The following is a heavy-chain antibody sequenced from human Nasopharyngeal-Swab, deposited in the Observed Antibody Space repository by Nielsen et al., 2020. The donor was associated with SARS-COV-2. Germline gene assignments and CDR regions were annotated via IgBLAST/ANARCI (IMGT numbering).Heavy chain of an antibody. CDR1: GGSFSGYY. D-gene: IGHD3-22*01. CDR2: ISRSGRT. V-gene: IGHV4-34*01. J-gene: IGHJ4*02. CDR3: ARQGVPIRGWFKDYDRTAYEY. Sequence: SDTLSLTCAVYGGSFSGYYWSWIRQSPGKGLELIGEISRSGRTNYNPSLNSRVTISLDTSKNQFSLKVTSVTAADTAVYYCARQGVPIRGWFKDYDRTAYEYWGQGTLVTVSS.